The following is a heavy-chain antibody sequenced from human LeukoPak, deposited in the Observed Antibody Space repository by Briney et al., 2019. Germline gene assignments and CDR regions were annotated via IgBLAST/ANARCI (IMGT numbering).Heavy chain of an antibody. V-gene: IGHV4-4*07. CDR2: IYTSGST. J-gene: IGHJ4*02. CDR3: ARDRPGLNYGGNSEPDY. D-gene: IGHD4-23*01. Sequence: SETLSLTCTVSGGSISSYYWSWIRQPAGKELEWIGRIYTSGSTNYNPSLKSRVTMSVDTSKNQFSLKLSSVTAADTAVYYCARDRPGLNYGGNSEPDYWGQGTLVTVSS. CDR1: GGSISSYY.